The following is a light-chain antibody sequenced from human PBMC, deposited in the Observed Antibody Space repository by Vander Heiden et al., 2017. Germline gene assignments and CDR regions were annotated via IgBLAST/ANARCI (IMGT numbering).Light chain of an antibody. CDR1: TGAVTSGHY. CDR3: LLSYSGARGV. J-gene: IGLJ3*02. V-gene: IGLV7-46*01. Sequence: QAVVTQEPSLTVSPGGTVTLTCGSSTGAVTSGHYPYWFQQKPGQAPRTLIYDTSNKHSWTPARFSGSLRGGKAALTLSDAQPEDEAEYYCLLSYSGARGVFGGGTKLTVL. CDR2: DTS.